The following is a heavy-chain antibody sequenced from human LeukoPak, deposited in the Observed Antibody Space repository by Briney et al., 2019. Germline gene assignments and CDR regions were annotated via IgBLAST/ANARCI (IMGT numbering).Heavy chain of an antibody. V-gene: IGHV3-21*01. CDR2: ISSSSSYI. D-gene: IGHD4-17*01. Sequence: PGRSLRLSCAASGFTFSSYSMNWVRQAPGKGLEWVSSISSSSSYIYYADSVKGRFTISRDNAKNSLYLQMNSLRAEDTAVYYCARTQIHDYGSPHGMDVWGQGTTVTVSS. CDR3: ARTQIHDYGSPHGMDV. CDR1: GFTFSSYS. J-gene: IGHJ6*02.